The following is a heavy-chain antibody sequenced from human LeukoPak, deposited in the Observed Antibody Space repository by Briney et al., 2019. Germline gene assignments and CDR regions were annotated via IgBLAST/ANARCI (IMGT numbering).Heavy chain of an antibody. CDR3: ARGCGIGYGTYYYDSSGYCY. D-gene: IGHD3-22*01. CDR2: INPSGGST. CDR1: GYTFTSYY. J-gene: IGHJ4*02. V-gene: IGHV1-46*01. Sequence: ALVKVSCKASGYTFTSYYMHWVRQAPGQGLEWMGIINPSGGSTSYAQKFQGRVTMTRDTSTSTVYMELSRLRSDDTAVYYCARGCGIGYGTYYYDSSGYCYWGQGTLVTVSS.